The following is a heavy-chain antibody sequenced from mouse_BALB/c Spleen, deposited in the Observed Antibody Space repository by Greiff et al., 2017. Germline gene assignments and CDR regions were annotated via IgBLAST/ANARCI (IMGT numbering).Heavy chain of an antibody. J-gene: IGHJ3*01. CDR2: ISSGGSYT. CDR1: GFTFSSYA. CDR3: ARQSMVTTKEAWFAY. Sequence: EVQRVESGGGLVKPGGSLKLSCAASGFTFSSYAMSWVRQTPEKRLEWVATISSGGSYTYYPDSVKGRFTISRDNAKNTLYLQMSSLRSEDTAMYYCARQSMVTTKEAWFAYWGQGTLVTVSA. V-gene: IGHV5-9-3*01. D-gene: IGHD2-10*02.